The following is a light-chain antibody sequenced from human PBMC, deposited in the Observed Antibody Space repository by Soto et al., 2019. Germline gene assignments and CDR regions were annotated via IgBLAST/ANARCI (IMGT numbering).Light chain of an antibody. CDR2: GAS. V-gene: IGKV3-15*01. Sequence: EIVMTQSPATLSVSPGERATLSCRASHSVTSNLAWYQQRPGQAPRLLIYGASTRATGIPARFSGSGSGTEFSLTISSLQSEDFAVDYCQQYNKWPLFTFGPGTRVDMK. CDR1: HSVTSN. CDR3: QQYNKWPLFT. J-gene: IGKJ3*01.